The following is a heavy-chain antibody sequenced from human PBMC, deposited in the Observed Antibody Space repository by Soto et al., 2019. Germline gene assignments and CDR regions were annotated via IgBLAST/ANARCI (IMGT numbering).Heavy chain of an antibody. CDR2: ISYDGSNK. J-gene: IGHJ6*02. V-gene: IGHV3-30-3*01. D-gene: IGHD3-10*01. CDR3: ARDITPKVRGIRGYYYYGMDV. Sequence: PGGSLRLSCAASGFTFSSYAMHWVRQAPGKGLEWVAVISYDGSNKYYADSVKGRFTISRDNSKNTLYLQMNSLRAEDTAVYYCARDITPKVRGIRGYYYYGMDVWGQGTTVTVSS. CDR1: GFTFSSYA.